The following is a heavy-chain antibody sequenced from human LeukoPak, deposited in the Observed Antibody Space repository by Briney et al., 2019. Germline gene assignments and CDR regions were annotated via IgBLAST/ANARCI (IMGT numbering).Heavy chain of an antibody. CDR1: GFTFSSYG. CDR3: ARKGSSGWSYFAY. Sequence: GGSLGLSCAASGFTFSSYGMHWVRQAPGKGLEWVAFIYYDGSNKYYADSVKGRFTISRDNSKNTLYLQMNSLRAEDTAVYYCARKGSSGWSYFAYWGQGTLVTVSS. J-gene: IGHJ4*02. CDR2: IYYDGSNK. D-gene: IGHD6-19*01. V-gene: IGHV3-33*01.